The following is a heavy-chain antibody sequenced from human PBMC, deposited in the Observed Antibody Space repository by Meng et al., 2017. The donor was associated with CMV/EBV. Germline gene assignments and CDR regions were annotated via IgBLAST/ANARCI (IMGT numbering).Heavy chain of an antibody. J-gene: IGHJ4*02. CDR3: ARGSYYRYVIDY. Sequence: QVDSQGPGPERLKRRQTLSSTCSVSVGSISTYYWSWIRQPAGKVLECIARIYTSGSTNYNPSLTSLVTMSVDTAKNQFSLKLSTLTAADTAVYYCARGSYYRYVIDYWGQGTLVTVSS. V-gene: IGHV4-4*07. CDR1: VGSISTYY. CDR2: IYTSGST. D-gene: IGHD2-21*01.